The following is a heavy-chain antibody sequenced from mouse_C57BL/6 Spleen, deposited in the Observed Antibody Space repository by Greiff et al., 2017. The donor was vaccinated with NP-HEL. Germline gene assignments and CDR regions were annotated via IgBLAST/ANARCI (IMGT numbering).Heavy chain of an antibody. CDR1: GSTFPSYW. V-gene: IGHV1-69*01. J-gene: IGHJ4*01. CDR3: ARFVRDGYPYAMDY. CDR2: ITTSDSSP. D-gene: IGHD2-3*01. Sequence: QVQLQQPGAELVMPGASVKLSCKASGSTFPSYWMHWVQQRPGQGLEWIGEITTSDSSPNSYQKFKGKSTLTVYKSSSTAYMQLSSLTSEDAAVYYCARFVRDGYPYAMDYWGQGTSVTVSS.